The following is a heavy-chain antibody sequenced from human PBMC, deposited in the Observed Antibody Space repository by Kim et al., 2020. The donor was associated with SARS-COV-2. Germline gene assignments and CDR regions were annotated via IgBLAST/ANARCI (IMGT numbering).Heavy chain of an antibody. D-gene: IGHD2-15*01. J-gene: IGHJ3*02. Sequence: SETLSLTCAVYGGSFSGYYWSWIRQPPGKGLEWIGEINHSGSTNYNPSLKSRVTISVDTSKNQFSLKLSSVTAADTAVYYCARAQIYCSGGSCYSRGGDAFDIWGQGTMVTVSS. CDR1: GGSFSGYY. CDR2: INHSGST. CDR3: ARAQIYCSGGSCYSRGGDAFDI. V-gene: IGHV4-34*01.